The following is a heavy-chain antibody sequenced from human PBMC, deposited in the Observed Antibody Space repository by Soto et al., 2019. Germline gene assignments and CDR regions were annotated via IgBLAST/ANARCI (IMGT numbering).Heavy chain of an antibody. V-gene: IGHV3-23*01. Sequence: PGGSLRLSCAASGFTFSSYAMSWVRQAPGKGLEWVSAISGSGGSTYHADSVKGRFTISRDNSKNTLYLQMNSLRAEDTAVYYCAKTKGGFDSSGYDAFDIWGQGTMVTVSS. CDR2: ISGSGGST. J-gene: IGHJ3*02. CDR1: GFTFSSYA. CDR3: AKTKGGFDSSGYDAFDI. D-gene: IGHD3-22*01.